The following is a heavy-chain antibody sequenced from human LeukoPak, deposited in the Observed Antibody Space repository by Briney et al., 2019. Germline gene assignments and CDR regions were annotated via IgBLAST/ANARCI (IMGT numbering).Heavy chain of an antibody. V-gene: IGHV3-9*01. J-gene: IGHJ6*02. CDR2: ISWNSGSI. CDR3: AKDMGYCSSTSCIDYYYYYGMDV. Sequence: GGSLRLSCAASGFTLDDYAMHWVRQAPGKGLEWVSGISWNSGSIVYADSVKGRFTISRDNAKNSLYLQMNSLRAEDTALYYCAKDMGYCSSTSCIDYYYYYGMDVWGQGTTVTVSS. D-gene: IGHD2-2*01. CDR1: GFTLDDYA.